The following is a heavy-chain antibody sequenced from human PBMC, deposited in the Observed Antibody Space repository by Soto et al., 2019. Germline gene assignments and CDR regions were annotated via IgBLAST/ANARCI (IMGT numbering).Heavy chain of an antibody. V-gene: IGHV1-18*01. J-gene: IGHJ4*02. Sequence: QVQLVQSGTEVKKPGASLKVSCKTSGYTFTRYGITWVRQAPGQGLEWMGWISPYNGNTVYAQKLQGRVTMTTDTSRNTAYMEVRSLSSDDTAVYSCARVYYDNSGYPFDYWGQGTQVTVSS. CDR1: GYTFTRYG. CDR3: ARVYYDNSGYPFDY. D-gene: IGHD3-22*01. CDR2: ISPYNGNT.